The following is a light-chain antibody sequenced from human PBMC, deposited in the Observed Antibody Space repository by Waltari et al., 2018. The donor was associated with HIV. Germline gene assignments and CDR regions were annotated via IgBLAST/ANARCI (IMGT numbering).Light chain of an antibody. CDR2: WAS. CDR1: RTVFYSSDNQNY. J-gene: IGKJ4*01. CDR3: QQYFTVPPT. V-gene: IGKV4-1*01. Sequence: DIVMTQSPDSLAVSLGERATLNCTSSRTVFYSSDNQNYLAWYLQKPGQSPKVLIFWASTRAYGVPDRFSGSGSGTNFSLTLSSLQAEDVGIYYCQQYFTVPPTFGGGTKVEI.